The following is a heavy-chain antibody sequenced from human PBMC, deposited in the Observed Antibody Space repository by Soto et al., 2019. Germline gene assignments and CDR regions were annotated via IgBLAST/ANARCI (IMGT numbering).Heavy chain of an antibody. CDR2: ISAYNGNT. Sequence: ASLQVSCPASAYTLTRYAIRWVRQAPGQGLEWMGWISAYNGNTKYAQKFQGRVTMTTDTSKNQFSLKLSSVTAADTAVYYCATSGYSYGFFDYWGQGTLVNGSS. CDR3: ATSGYSYGFFDY. CDR1: AYTLTRYA. J-gene: IGHJ4*02. V-gene: IGHV1-18*01. D-gene: IGHD5-18*01.